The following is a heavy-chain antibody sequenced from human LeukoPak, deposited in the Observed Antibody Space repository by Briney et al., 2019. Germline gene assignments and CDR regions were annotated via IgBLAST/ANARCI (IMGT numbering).Heavy chain of an antibody. CDR2: IYSSGST. CDR1: GGSSSSYY. Sequence: PSETLSLTCTVSGGSSSSYYWAWIRQPAGKGPEWIGRIYSSGSTSYNPSLKSRVTMSVDTSTNQFSLKLSSVTAADTAVYYCASRCTSTACPSYMDVWGKGITVIVSS. D-gene: IGHD2-2*01. CDR3: ASRCTSTACPSYMDV. V-gene: IGHV4-4*07. J-gene: IGHJ6*03.